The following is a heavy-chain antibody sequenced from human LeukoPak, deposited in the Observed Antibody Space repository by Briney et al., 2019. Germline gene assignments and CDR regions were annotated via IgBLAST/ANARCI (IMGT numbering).Heavy chain of an antibody. V-gene: IGHV4-34*01. CDR1: GGSFSGYY. J-gene: IGHJ4*02. D-gene: IGHD5-18*01. Sequence: PSETLSLTCAVYGGSFSGYYWSWIRQPPGKGLEWIGEINHSGSTNYNPSLKSRVTISVDTSKNQFSLKLSSVTAADTAVYYCARGGYRGFDYWGQGTLVTASS. CDR3: ARGGYRGFDY. CDR2: INHSGST.